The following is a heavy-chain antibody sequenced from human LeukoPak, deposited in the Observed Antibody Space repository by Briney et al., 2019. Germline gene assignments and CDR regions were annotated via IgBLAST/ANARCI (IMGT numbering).Heavy chain of an antibody. Sequence: PSETLSLTCVVSGYSISSDYHWGWIRQPPGKGLEWIGSFYHSGSTYYNPSLKSRVTISVDTSKNQFSLKLNSVTAADTAVYYCASPGAGKAMDFWGQGTPVTVSS. V-gene: IGHV4-38-2*01. J-gene: IGHJ4*02. CDR3: ASPGAGKAMDF. D-gene: IGHD6-19*01. CDR1: GYSISSDYH. CDR2: FYHSGST.